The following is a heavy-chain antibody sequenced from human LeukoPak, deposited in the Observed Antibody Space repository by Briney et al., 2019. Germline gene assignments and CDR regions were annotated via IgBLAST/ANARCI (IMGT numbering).Heavy chain of an antibody. CDR1: GGSISSYY. Sequence: SETLSLTCTVSGGSISSYYWSWIRQPAGKGLEWIGRIYTSGSTNYNPSLKSRVTMSVDTSKNQFSLKLSSVTAADTAVYYCAREAHCDFWSGSSHGGVDVWGQGTTVTVSS. J-gene: IGHJ6*02. D-gene: IGHD3-3*01. CDR2: IYTSGST. CDR3: AREAHCDFWSGSSHGGVDV. V-gene: IGHV4-4*07.